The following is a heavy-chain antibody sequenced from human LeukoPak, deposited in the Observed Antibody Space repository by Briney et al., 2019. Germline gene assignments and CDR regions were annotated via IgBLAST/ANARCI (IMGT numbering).Heavy chain of an antibody. D-gene: IGHD1-1*01. CDR2: IYYSGST. CDR3: ARYKEAFAFDI. Sequence: SETLSLTCTVSGGSISSYYCSWIRQPPGKGLEWIGYIYYSGSTNYNPSLKSRVTISVDTSKNQFSLKLSSVTAADTAVYYCARYKEAFAFDIWGQGTMVTVSS. J-gene: IGHJ3*02. CDR1: GGSISSYY. V-gene: IGHV4-59*01.